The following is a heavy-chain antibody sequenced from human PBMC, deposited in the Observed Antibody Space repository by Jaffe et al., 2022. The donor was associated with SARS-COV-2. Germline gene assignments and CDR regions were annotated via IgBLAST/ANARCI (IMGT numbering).Heavy chain of an antibody. CDR1: GGSISSYY. V-gene: IGHV4-59*01. CDR3: ARDQTKWELER. CDR2: IYYSGST. Sequence: QVQLQESGPGLVKPSETLSLTCTVSGGSISSYYWSWIRQPPGKGLEWIGYIYYSGSTNYNPSLKSRVTISVDTSKNQFSLKLSSVTAADTAVYYCARDQTKWELERWGQGTLVTVSS. J-gene: IGHJ5*02. D-gene: IGHD1-26*01.